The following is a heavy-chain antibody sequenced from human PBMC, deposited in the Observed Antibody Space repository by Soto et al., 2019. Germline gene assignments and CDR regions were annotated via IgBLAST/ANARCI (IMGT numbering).Heavy chain of an antibody. CDR1: GFSLTTRGVG. D-gene: IGHD3-16*01. CDR2: IYWDDDK. J-gene: IGHJ5*02. V-gene: IGHV2-5*02. Sequence: QITLKESGPTLVKPTQTLTLTCTFSGFSLTTRGVGVGWIRQPPGKALECLALIYWDDDKRYSPSLQSRLSITKDTSKNQVVLTMTNVDPVDTATYCCAHIPHYYQYDWFDPWGQGTLVSVSS. CDR3: AHIPHYYQYDWFDP.